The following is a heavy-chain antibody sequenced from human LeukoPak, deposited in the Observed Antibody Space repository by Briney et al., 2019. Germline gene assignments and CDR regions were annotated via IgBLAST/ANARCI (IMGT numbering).Heavy chain of an antibody. CDR1: GFTFSSYS. CDR3: AREDYALDM. Sequence: GGSLRLSCAASGFTFSSYSMNWVRQAPGKGLEWVSSICGNSRYIYYADSVKGRFTISRDNAKNSLFLQMNSLGAEDTAVYYCAREDYALDMWGQGTMVTVSS. J-gene: IGHJ3*02. V-gene: IGHV3-21*01. CDR2: ICGNSRYI.